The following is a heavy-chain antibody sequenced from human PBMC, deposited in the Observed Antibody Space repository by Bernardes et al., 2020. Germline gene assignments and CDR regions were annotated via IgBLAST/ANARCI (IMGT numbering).Heavy chain of an antibody. CDR2: ISAYNGNT. Sequence: ASVKVSCKASGYTFTSYGISWVRQAPGQGLEWMGWISAYNGNTNYAQKLQGRVTMTTDTSTSTAYMELRSLRSDDTAVYYCARDKGATMIYYYYGMDVWGKGTTVTVSS. J-gene: IGHJ6*04. CDR1: GYTFTSYG. CDR3: ARDKGATMIYYYYGMDV. V-gene: IGHV1-18*01. D-gene: IGHD5-12*01.